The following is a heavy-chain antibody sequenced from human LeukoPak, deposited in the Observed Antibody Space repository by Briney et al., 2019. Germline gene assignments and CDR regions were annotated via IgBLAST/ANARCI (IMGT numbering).Heavy chain of an antibody. V-gene: IGHV4-61*02. Sequence: SETLSLTCTVSGGSISSGSYYWSWIRQPAGKGLEWIGRIYTSGSTHDNPSLKSRVTISVDTSKNQFSLKLSSVTAADTAVYYCARERGPPTRVGLAIHPTLFWSGYYSDFDYWGQGTLVTVSS. CDR3: ARERGPPTRVGLAIHPTLFWSGYYSDFDY. CDR1: GGSISSGSYY. D-gene: IGHD3-3*01. CDR2: IYTSGST. J-gene: IGHJ4*02.